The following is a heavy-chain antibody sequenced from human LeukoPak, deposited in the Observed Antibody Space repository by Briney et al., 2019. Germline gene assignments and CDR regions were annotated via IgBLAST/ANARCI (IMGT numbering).Heavy chain of an antibody. CDR3: ARVKLDYYYGMDV. CDR2: INHSGST. Sequence: SETLSLTCAVYGGPFSGYYWSWIRQPPGKGLEWIGEINHSGSTNYNPSLKSRVTISVDTSKNQFSLKLSSVTAADTAVYYCARVKLDYYYGMDVWGQGTTVTVSS. J-gene: IGHJ6*02. V-gene: IGHV4-34*01. CDR1: GGPFSGYY. D-gene: IGHD1-1*01.